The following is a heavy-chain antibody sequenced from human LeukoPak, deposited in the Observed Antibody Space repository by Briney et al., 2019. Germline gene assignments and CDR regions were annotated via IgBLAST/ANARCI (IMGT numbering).Heavy chain of an antibody. CDR3: ARAARYGDYVPDYYYYYYMDV. J-gene: IGHJ6*03. Sequence: ASVKVSCKVSGYTLTELSMHWVRQAPGKGLEWMGGFDPEVGKTIYAQKFQGRVTMTEDTSTDTAYMELSSLRSEDTAVYYCARAARYGDYVPDYYYYYYMDVWGKGTTVTVSS. CDR1: GYTLTELS. V-gene: IGHV1-24*01. CDR2: FDPEVGKT. D-gene: IGHD4-17*01.